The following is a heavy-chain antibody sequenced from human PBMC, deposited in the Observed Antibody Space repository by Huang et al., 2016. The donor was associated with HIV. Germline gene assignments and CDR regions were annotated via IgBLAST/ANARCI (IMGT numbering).Heavy chain of an antibody. CDR3: ARRYNSRRDY. CDR2: INNSGNT. J-gene: IGHJ4*02. D-gene: IGHD3-22*01. CDR1: GGYFSGYY. V-gene: IGHV4-34*02. Sequence: QVQLEQWGAGLLKASETLSLTCAVYGGYFSGYYWNWLRQAPGKGLEWVGEINNSGNTNYNPSLKSRVNMSVDTSKRQFSLYLTSLSAADTGTYFCARRYNSRRDYWGRGTLVTVHS.